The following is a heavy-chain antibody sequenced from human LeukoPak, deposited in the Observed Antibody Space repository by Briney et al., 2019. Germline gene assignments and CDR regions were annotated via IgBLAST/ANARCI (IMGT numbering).Heavy chain of an antibody. CDR2: IKQDGSEK. Sequence: QAGGSLRLSCAASGLTFSNYWMSWVRQAPGKGLEWVASIKQDGSEKYYVDSVKGRFTISRDNAKNTLYLQMNSLRAEDTAVYYCARDGSSWSNWLDPWGQGTLVTVSS. J-gene: IGHJ5*02. CDR1: GLTFSNYW. CDR3: ARDGSSWSNWLDP. V-gene: IGHV3-7*01. D-gene: IGHD6-13*01.